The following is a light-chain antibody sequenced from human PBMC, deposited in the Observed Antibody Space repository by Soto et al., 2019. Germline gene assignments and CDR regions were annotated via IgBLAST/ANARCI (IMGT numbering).Light chain of an antibody. V-gene: IGKV1-39*01. Sequence: IRMTQSPSSFSASTGDRVTITCRASQSISSYLNWYQQKPGKAPKLLIYAASSLQSGVPSRFSGSGSGTDFTLTTSSLQPEDFATYYCQQSYSTSWTFGQGTKV. CDR2: AAS. CDR1: QSISSY. J-gene: IGKJ1*01. CDR3: QQSYSTSWT.